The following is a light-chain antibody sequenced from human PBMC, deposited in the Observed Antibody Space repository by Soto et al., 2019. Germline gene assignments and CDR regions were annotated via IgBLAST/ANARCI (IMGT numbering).Light chain of an antibody. Sequence: DIQMTHSPSTLSGSVGDRVTITCRASQTISSWLAWYQQKPGKAPKLLIYNASTLKSGVPSRFSGSGSGTEFTLTISNLQPDDFATYYCHQYNSYSPAFGPGTKVDI. CDR3: HQYNSYSPA. CDR1: QTISSW. CDR2: NAS. J-gene: IGKJ1*01. V-gene: IGKV1-5*03.